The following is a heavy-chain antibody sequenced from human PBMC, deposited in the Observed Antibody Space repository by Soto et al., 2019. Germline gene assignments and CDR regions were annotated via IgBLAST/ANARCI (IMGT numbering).Heavy chain of an antibody. CDR2: ISYDGSNK. D-gene: IGHD3-3*01. CDR3: ARGDFWSGYANYYYYGMDV. Sequence: QVQLVESGGGVVQPGRSLRLSCAASGFTFSSYAMHWVRQAPGKGLEWVAVISYDGSNKYYADSVKGRFTISRDNSKNTLYLQMNSMRAEDTAVYYCARGDFWSGYANYYYYGMDVWGQGTTVTVSS. V-gene: IGHV3-30-3*01. CDR1: GFTFSSYA. J-gene: IGHJ6*02.